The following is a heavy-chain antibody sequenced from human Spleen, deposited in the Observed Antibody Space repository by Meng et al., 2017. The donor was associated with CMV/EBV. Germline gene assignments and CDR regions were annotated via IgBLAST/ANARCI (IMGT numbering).Heavy chain of an antibody. V-gene: IGHV1-2*02. CDR1: GYTFSDCF. J-gene: IGHJ4*02. D-gene: IGHD6-19*01. CDR3: ARDRDSSGWYIFDY. Sequence: KASGYTFSDCFIDWVRQAPGQGLEWMGWINPHTGTTHYAQNFQGRVTMTRDTSISTVYMELTHLRSDDTAVYYCARDRDSSGWYIFDYWGQGSLVTVS. CDR2: INPHTGTT.